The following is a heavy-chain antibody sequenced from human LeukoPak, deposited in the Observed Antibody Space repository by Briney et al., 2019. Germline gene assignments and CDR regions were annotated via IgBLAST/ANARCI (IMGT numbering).Heavy chain of an antibody. CDR2: IIPIFGTA. Sequence: ASVEVSCKASGGTFSSYAISWVRQAPGQGLEWMGGIIPIFGTANYAQKFQGRVTITADESTSTAYMELSSLRSEDTAVYYCARGARGYGGPYYYYGMDVWGKGTTVTVSS. D-gene: IGHD5-12*01. CDR3: ARGARGYGGPYYYYGMDV. CDR1: GGTFSSYA. V-gene: IGHV1-69*01. J-gene: IGHJ6*04.